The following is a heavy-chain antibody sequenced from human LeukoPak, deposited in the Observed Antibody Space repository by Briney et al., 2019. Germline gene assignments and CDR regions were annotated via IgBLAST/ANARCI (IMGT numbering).Heavy chain of an antibody. CDR1: GGSISSSNYY. Sequence: SETLSLTCTVSGGSISSSNYYWGWIRQPPGKGLEWIGSIYYSGTTYYSSSLKSRVIISVDTSKNQFSLKLSSVTATDTAVYYCARDNTAMVFSNWFDPWGQGTLVTVSS. V-gene: IGHV4-39*02. D-gene: IGHD5-18*01. CDR2: IYYSGTT. J-gene: IGHJ5*02. CDR3: ARDNTAMVFSNWFDP.